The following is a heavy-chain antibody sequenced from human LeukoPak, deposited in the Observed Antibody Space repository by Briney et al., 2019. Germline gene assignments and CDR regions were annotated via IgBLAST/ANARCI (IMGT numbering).Heavy chain of an antibody. Sequence: PSETLSLTCTVSGGSISSYYWSWIRQPPGKGLEWSGYIYYSGSTNYNPSLKSRVTISVDTSKNQFSLKLSSVTAADTAVYYCARVRGGYSSSWYPDYWGQGTLVTVSS. V-gene: IGHV4-59*01. CDR1: GGSISSYY. CDR3: ARVRGGYSSSWYPDY. CDR2: IYYSGST. D-gene: IGHD6-13*01. J-gene: IGHJ4*02.